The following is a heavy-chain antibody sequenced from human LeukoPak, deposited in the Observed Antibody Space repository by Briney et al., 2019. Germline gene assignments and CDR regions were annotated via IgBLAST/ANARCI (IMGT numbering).Heavy chain of an antibody. Sequence: GGSLRLSCAASGFTFSGSAMHWVRQASGKGLEWVGRIRSKANSYATAYAASVKGRFTISRDDSKNTAYLQMNSLKTEDTAVYYRLWSSGSIDYWGQGTLVTVSS. V-gene: IGHV3-73*01. D-gene: IGHD6-19*01. CDR3: LWSSGSIDY. CDR1: GFTFSGSA. J-gene: IGHJ4*02. CDR2: IRSKANSYAT.